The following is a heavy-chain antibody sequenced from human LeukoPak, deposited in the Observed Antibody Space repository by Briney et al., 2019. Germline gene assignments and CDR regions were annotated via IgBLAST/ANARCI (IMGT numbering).Heavy chain of an antibody. Sequence: ASAKVSCKASGYTFTSYDINWVPQATGQGLEWMGWMNPNSGNTGYAQKFQGRVTMTRNTSISTAYMELSSLRSEDTAVYYCARGPPSGSYYNWFDPWGQGTLVTVSS. CDR3: ARGPPSGSYYNWFDP. CDR1: GYTFTSYD. D-gene: IGHD3-10*01. CDR2: MNPNSGNT. V-gene: IGHV1-8*01. J-gene: IGHJ5*02.